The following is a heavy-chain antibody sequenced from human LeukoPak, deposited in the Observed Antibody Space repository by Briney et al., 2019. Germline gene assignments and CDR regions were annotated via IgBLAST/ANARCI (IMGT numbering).Heavy chain of an antibody. CDR3: ARGQYNWSY. Sequence: SETLSLTCAVYGESFSGYDWSWIRQPPGKGLEWIGEINHSGSTNYNPSLKSRVTISVDTSKNQFSLRLSSVTAADTSVYYCARGQYNWSYWGQGTLVTVSS. CDR2: INHSGST. D-gene: IGHD1-1*01. CDR1: GESFSGYD. J-gene: IGHJ4*02. V-gene: IGHV4-34*01.